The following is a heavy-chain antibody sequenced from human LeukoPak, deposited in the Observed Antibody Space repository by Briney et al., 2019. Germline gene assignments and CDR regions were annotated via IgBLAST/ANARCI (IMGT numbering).Heavy chain of an antibody. CDR1: GFTFSSYE. D-gene: IGHD2-2*01. V-gene: IGHV3-48*03. J-gene: IGHJ4*02. CDR3: ARNLGSCSSTSCYSDFDS. Sequence: TGGSLRLSCAASGFTFSSYEMNWVRQAPGKGLEWVSYISSSGSTIYYADSVKGRFTISRDNAKNSLYLQMSSLRAEDTAVYYCARNLGSCSSTSCYSDFDSWGQGTLVTVSP. CDR2: ISSSGSTI.